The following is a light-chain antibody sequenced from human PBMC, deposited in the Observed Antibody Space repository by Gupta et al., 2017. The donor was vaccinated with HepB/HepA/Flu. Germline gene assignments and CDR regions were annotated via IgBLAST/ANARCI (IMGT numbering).Light chain of an antibody. J-gene: IGKJ5*01. CDR1: HGISSF. V-gene: IGKV1-9*01. CDR3: QQLDSYS. CDR2: GAS. Sequence: DIQLTQSPSFLSASVGDRVTITCRASHGISSFLAWYQQKPGKAPELLIYGASTLQSGVPSRFSGSGSGTEFTLTSSRLQPEDFDAYFCQQLDSYSFGQGTRLEIK.